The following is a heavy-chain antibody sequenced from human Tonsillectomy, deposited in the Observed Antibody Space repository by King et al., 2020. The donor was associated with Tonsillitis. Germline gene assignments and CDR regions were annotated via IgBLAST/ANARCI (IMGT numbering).Heavy chain of an antibody. CDR2: INPNSGGT. J-gene: IGHJ4*02. CDR1: GYTFTGYY. Sequence: QLVQSGAEVKKPGASVKVSCKASGYTFTGYYMHWVRQAPGQGLEWMGWINPNSGGTNYAQKFQGRVTMTRDTSISTAYMELSRLRSDDTAVYYRANMGTNDFWSGYYLDYWGQGTLVTVSS. D-gene: IGHD3-3*01. CDR3: ANMGTNDFWSGYYLDY. V-gene: IGHV1-2*02.